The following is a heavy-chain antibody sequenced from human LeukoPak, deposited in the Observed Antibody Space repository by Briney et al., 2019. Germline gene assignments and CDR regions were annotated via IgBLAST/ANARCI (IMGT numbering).Heavy chain of an antibody. J-gene: IGHJ4*02. CDR2: ISAYNGNT. D-gene: IGHD4-17*01. CDR3: ARGHSGLYGDYDVGYFDY. V-gene: IGHV1-18*01. CDR1: GYTFTGYG. Sequence: GASVKVSCKASGYTFTGYGISWVRQAPGQGLEWMGWISAYNGNTNYAQKLQGRVTMTTDTSTSTAYMELRSLRSDDTAVYYCARGHSGLYGDYDVGYFDYWGQGTLVTVSS.